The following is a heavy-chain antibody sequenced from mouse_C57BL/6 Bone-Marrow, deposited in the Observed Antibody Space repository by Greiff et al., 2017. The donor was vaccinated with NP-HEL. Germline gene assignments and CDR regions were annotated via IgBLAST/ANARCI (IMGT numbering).Heavy chain of an antibody. CDR3: EINYYGSSYWYFDV. J-gene: IGHJ1*03. CDR1: GYSITSGYY. Sequence: EVKLVESGPGLVKPSQSLSLTCSVTGYSITSGYYWNWIRQFPGNKLEWMGYISYDGSNNYNPSLKNRISITRDTSKNQFFLKLNSVTTEDTATYYCEINYYGSSYWYFDVWGTGTTVTVSS. V-gene: IGHV3-6*01. D-gene: IGHD1-1*01. CDR2: ISYDGSN.